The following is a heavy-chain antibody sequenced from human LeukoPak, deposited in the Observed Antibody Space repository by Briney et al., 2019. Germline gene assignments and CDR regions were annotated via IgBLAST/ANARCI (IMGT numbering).Heavy chain of an antibody. J-gene: IGHJ4*02. CDR3: ARDERWIHFNY. Sequence: PGGSLRLSCVASGFTFSNYGMNWVRQAPGKGLEWVSGIVGSGVTTYYADSVKGRFTISRDNSKNTLYLHMNGLRVEDTAIYYCARDERWIHFNYWGQGTLVTVSS. D-gene: IGHD5-24*01. V-gene: IGHV3-23*01. CDR1: GFTFSNYG. CDR2: IVGSGVTT.